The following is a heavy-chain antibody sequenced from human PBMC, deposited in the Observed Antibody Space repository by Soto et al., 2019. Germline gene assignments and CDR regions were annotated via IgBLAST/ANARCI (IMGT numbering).Heavy chain of an antibody. D-gene: IGHD1-26*01. Sequence: QLQLQESGPGLVKPSETLSLTCTVSGGSISSSSYYWGWIRQPPGKGLEWIGSIYYSGSTYYNPSLKSRVTISVDTSRNQFSLKLSSVTAADTAVYYCARNGASGWELLLPWFDPWGQGTLVTVSS. CDR1: GGSISSSSYY. J-gene: IGHJ5*02. CDR2: IYYSGST. V-gene: IGHV4-39*01. CDR3: ARNGASGWELLLPWFDP.